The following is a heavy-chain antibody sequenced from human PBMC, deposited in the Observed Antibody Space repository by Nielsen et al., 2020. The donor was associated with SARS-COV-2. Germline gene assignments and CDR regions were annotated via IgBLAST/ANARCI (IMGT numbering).Heavy chain of an antibody. Sequence: SVKVSCKASGGTFSSYAISWVRQAPGQGLEWMGGIIPIFGTANYAQKFQGRVTITADESTSTAYMELSSLRSEDTAVYYCARDIGITVAFDYWGQGTLVTVSS. D-gene: IGHD3-16*01. V-gene: IGHV1-69*13. CDR2: IIPIFGTA. CDR1: GGTFSSYA. CDR3: ARDIGITVAFDY. J-gene: IGHJ4*02.